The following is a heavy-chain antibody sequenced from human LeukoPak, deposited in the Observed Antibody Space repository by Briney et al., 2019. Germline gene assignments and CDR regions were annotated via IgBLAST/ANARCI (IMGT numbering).Heavy chain of an antibody. CDR2: INPSGGIT. Sequence: EASVTVSCKASGYTLTSYYLHWVRQAPGQGLEWMGIINPSGGITSYAQKFQGRVTMTRDTSTSTVSMDLSSLRSEDTAVYYCARQVSGSSNYYYFDYWGQGTLVTVSS. CDR3: ARQVSGSSNYYYFDY. CDR1: GYTLTSYY. V-gene: IGHV1-46*01. J-gene: IGHJ4*02. D-gene: IGHD3-10*01.